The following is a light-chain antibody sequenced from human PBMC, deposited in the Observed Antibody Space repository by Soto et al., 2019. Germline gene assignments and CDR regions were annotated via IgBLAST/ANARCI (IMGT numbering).Light chain of an antibody. CDR3: QQYYSYPAT. V-gene: IGKV1-8*01. Sequence: IRITQPPFLFTASTGDRVTITCRASQGISSYLAWYQQKPGKAPKLLIYAASTLQSGVPSRFSGSGSGTDFTLTISCLQSEDFATYYCQQYYSYPATFGQGTRLEIK. CDR1: QGISSY. CDR2: AAS. J-gene: IGKJ5*01.